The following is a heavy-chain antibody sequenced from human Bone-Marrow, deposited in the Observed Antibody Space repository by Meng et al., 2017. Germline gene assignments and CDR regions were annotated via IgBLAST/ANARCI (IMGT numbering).Heavy chain of an antibody. CDR2: FFYGRGA. V-gene: IGHV4-39*01. D-gene: IGHD3-16*01. J-gene: IGHJ5*02. CDR1: GGSIRSSCYY. CDR3: ARLNLGAPFDP. Sequence: QLQLQESGPGLVKPSETLSLTGTVSGGSIRSSCYYWGWVRQPPGKQLEFIGSFFYGRGAYYNPSLQSRVTISVDTSTNQLSLKVISVTAADTAVYYCARLNLGAPFDPWGQGTLVTVSS.